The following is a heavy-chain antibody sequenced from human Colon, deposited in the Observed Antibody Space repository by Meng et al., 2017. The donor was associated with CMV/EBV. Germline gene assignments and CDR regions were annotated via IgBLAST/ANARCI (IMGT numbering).Heavy chain of an antibody. D-gene: IGHD1-26*01. CDR3: TTSQGYSGSYYEIDH. CDR1: FNFSYAW. Sequence: FNFSYAWMNWVRQAPGKGLEWVGRIKSKTEGGTTDYAATVKGRFTISREDSENTLYVQMSSLKTEDTAVYYCTTSQGYSGSYYEIDHWGQGTLVTVSS. CDR2: IKSKTEGGTT. J-gene: IGHJ4*02. V-gene: IGHV3-15*05.